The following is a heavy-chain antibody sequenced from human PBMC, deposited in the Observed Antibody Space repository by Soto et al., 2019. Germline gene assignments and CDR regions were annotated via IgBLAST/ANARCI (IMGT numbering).Heavy chain of an antibody. J-gene: IGHJ5*02. Sequence: QVQLVESGGGVVQPGRSLRLSCAASGFTFSSYAMHWVRQAPGKGLEWVAVISYDGSNKYYADSVKGRFTISRDNSKNTVYLKMDSLGAEDTAVYYGAGGLDPWGQGTLVTVSA. V-gene: IGHV3-30-3*01. CDR1: GFTFSSYA. CDR3: AGGLDP. CDR2: ISYDGSNK.